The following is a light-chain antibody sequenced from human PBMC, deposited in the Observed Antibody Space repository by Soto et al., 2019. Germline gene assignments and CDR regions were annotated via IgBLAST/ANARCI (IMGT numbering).Light chain of an antibody. CDR1: QTISTS. CDR2: AAS. V-gene: IGKV1-39*01. Sequence: DIQMTQSTPSLSASVGDRVAITCRASQTISTSLNWYRQRPGQAPNLLIYAASNLQSGVPSRFSGSGSGTDFTLTISSLQPEDFATYYCQQSYSTPQTFGQGTKVDIK. J-gene: IGKJ1*01. CDR3: QQSYSTPQT.